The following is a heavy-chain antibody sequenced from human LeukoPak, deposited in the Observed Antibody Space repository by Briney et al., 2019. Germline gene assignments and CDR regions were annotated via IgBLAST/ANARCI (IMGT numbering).Heavy chain of an antibody. Sequence: SVKVSCKASGGTFSSYAISWVRQAPGQGLEWMGGIIPIFGTANYAQKFQGRVTITADKSTSTAYMELSSLRSEDTAVYYCARGPLPSYDSSGYYYDRGHYFDYWGQGTLVTVSS. V-gene: IGHV1-69*06. CDR2: IIPIFGTA. J-gene: IGHJ4*02. CDR3: ARGPLPSYDSSGYYYDRGHYFDY. D-gene: IGHD3-22*01. CDR1: GGTFSSYA.